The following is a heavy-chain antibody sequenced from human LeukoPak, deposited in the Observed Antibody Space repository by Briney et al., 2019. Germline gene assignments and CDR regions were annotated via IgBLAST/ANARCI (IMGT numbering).Heavy chain of an antibody. CDR1: GFTFDDYA. V-gene: IGHV3-9*01. CDR3: AKALAEAEFDY. J-gene: IGHJ4*02. CDR2: ISWNSGSI. Sequence: GGSLRLSCAASGFTFDDYAMHWVRHAPGKGLEWVSGISWNSGSIGYADSVKGRFTISRDNAKNSLYLQMNSLRAEDTALYYCAKALAEAEFDYWGQGTLVTVSS.